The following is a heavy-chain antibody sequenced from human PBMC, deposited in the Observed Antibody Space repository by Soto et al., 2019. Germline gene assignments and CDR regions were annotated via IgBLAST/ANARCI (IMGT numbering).Heavy chain of an antibody. CDR2: ISSSSSYI. V-gene: IGHV3-21*01. Sequence: EVQLVESGGGLVKPGGSLRLSCAASGFTFSSYSMNWVRQAPGKGLEWVSSISSSSSYIYYADSVKGRSTISRDNAKNSLYLQMNSLRAEDTAVYYCARDSSSRSPVSMWGQGTLVTVSS. D-gene: IGHD6-6*01. CDR3: ARDSSSRSPVSM. CDR1: GFTFSSYS. J-gene: IGHJ4*02.